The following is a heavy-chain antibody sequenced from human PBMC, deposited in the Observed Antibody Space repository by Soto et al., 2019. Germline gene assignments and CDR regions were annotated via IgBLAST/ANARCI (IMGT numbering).Heavy chain of an antibody. Sequence: QVQLVQSGAEVKKPGSSVKVSCKASGGTFSSYAISWVRQAPGQGLEWMGGIIPIFGTANYAQKFQCRVTITADESTSTADMELSSLRSEDTAVYYCARVAGELLRRNWFDPWGQGTLVTVSS. V-gene: IGHV1-69*12. CDR2: IIPIFGTA. CDR1: GGTFSSYA. CDR3: ARVAGELLRRNWFDP. J-gene: IGHJ5*02. D-gene: IGHD1-26*01.